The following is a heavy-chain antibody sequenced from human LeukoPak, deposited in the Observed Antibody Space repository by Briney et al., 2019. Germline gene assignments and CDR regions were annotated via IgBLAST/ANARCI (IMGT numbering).Heavy chain of an antibody. J-gene: IGHJ3*02. Sequence: SETLSLTCTVSGGSISSSSYYWGWIRQPPGKGLEWIGSIYYSGSTYYNPSLKGRVTISVDTSKNQFSLKLSSVTAADTAVYYCASPPIFGVAYDAFDIWGQGTMVTVSS. D-gene: IGHD3-3*01. V-gene: IGHV4-39*01. CDR3: ASPPIFGVAYDAFDI. CDR1: GGSISSSSYY. CDR2: IYYSGST.